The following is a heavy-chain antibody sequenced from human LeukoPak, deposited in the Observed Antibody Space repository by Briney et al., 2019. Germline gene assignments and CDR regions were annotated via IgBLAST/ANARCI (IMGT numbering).Heavy chain of an antibody. D-gene: IGHD5-12*01. CDR1: GFTFSDYY. CDR3: ARDLGYSGYDFLGFDY. Sequence: PGRSLRLSCAASGFTFSDYYMSWIRQAPGKGLEWVSYISSSGSTIYYADSVKGRFTISRDNAKNSLYLQMNSLRAEDTAVYYCARDLGYSGYDFLGFDYWGQGTLVTVSS. CDR2: ISSSGSTI. J-gene: IGHJ4*02. V-gene: IGHV3-11*01.